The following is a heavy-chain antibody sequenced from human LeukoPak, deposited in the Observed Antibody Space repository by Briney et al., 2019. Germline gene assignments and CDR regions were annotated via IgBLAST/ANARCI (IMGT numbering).Heavy chain of an antibody. J-gene: IGHJ3*02. D-gene: IGHD4-23*01. CDR3: ARAPLHYGGNSWGAFDI. Sequence: ASVKVSCKASGGTFSSYAISWVRQAPGQGLEWMGRIIPIFGTANYAQKFQGRVTITTDESTSTAYMELSSLRSEDTAVYYCARAPLHYGGNSWGAFDIWRQGTMVTVSS. CDR1: GGTFSSYA. V-gene: IGHV1-69*05. CDR2: IIPIFGTA.